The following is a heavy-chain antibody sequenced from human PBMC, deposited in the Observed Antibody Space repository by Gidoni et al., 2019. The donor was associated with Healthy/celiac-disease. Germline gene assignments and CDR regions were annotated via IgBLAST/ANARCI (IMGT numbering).Heavy chain of an antibody. V-gene: IGHV3-30-3*01. CDR1: GFTFSRYA. CDR3: ARGIRFLEWWGGYFDY. CDR2: ISYDGSNK. D-gene: IGHD3-3*01. Sequence: QVQLVESGGGVVQPGRSLRLSCAASGFTFSRYAMHWVRQDPGKGLEWVAVISYDGSNKYYADSVKGRFTNSRDNSKNTLYLQMNSLRAEDTAVYYCARGIRFLEWWGGYFDYWGQGTLVTVSS. J-gene: IGHJ4*02.